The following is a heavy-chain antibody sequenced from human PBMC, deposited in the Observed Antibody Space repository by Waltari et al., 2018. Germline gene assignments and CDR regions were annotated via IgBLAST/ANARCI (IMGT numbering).Heavy chain of an antibody. CDR1: GYTSPGYY. V-gene: IGHV1-2*02. D-gene: IGHD5-18*01. J-gene: IGHJ4*02. Sequence: QVQLVQAGAEVKKPGASVKVSGTAPGYTSPGYYVHWVRQAPGQGLGWLGWINPTSGDTYSAQNFQGRVTMTRETSVSTAYMELSGLRFGDAALYYCAGVDTSLTTFDFWGQGTLVTVSS. CDR2: INPTSGDT. CDR3: AGVDTSLTTFDF.